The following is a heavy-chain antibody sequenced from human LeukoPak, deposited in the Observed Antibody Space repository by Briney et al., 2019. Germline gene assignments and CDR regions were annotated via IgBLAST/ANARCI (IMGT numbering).Heavy chain of an antibody. V-gene: IGHV5-51*01. CDR3: ASFEGIAARPYY. CDR2: IYTGDSDT. CDR1: GDSFTNYW. Sequence: GEALKISSKGSGDSFTNYWIGWGRQMPGKGVEWMGSIYTGDSDTRYSPSFQGQVTISADKSISTAYLQWSSLKASDTAMYYCASFEGIAARPYYWGQGTLVTVSS. D-gene: IGHD6-6*01. J-gene: IGHJ4*02.